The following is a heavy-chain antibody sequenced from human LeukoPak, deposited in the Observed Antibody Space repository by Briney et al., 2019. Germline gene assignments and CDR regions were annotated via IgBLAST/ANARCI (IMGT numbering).Heavy chain of an antibody. J-gene: IGHJ4*02. CDR1: GGSISSGGYS. V-gene: IGHV4-30-2*01. Sequence: SETLSLTCAVSGGSISSGGYSWSWIRQPPGKGLEWIGEINHSGSTNYNPSLKSRVTISVDTSKNQFSLKLSSVTAADTAVYYGARGPFGYSYGAGGDYWGQGTLVTVSS. D-gene: IGHD5-18*01. CDR2: INHSGST. CDR3: ARGPFGYSYGAGGDY.